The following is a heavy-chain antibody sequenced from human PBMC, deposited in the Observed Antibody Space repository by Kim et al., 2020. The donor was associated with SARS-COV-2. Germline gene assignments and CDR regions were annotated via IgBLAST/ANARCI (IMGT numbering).Heavy chain of an antibody. V-gene: IGHV3-9*01. CDR1: GFTFDDYA. D-gene: IGHD3-22*01. J-gene: IGHJ4*02. CDR3: AKDDSSGYRPWYYFDY. Sequence: GGSLRLSCAASGFTFDDYAMHWVRQAPGKGLEWVSGISWNSGSIGYADSVKGRFTISRDNAKNSLYLQMNSLRAEDTALYYCAKDDSSGYRPWYYFDYWGQGTLVPVPS. CDR2: ISWNSGSI.